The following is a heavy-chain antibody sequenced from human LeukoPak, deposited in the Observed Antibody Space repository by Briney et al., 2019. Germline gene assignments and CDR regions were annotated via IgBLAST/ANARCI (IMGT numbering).Heavy chain of an antibody. Sequence: IFFIGITNYIPSLKSRVTISVDTSKNQFSLKQSSVTAADTAVYYCARDQSEAVAGTGWFDHWGQGTLATVSS. D-gene: IGHD6-19*01. J-gene: IGHJ5*02. CDR2: IFFIGIT. V-gene: IGHV4-59*01. CDR3: ARDQSEAVAGTGWFDH.